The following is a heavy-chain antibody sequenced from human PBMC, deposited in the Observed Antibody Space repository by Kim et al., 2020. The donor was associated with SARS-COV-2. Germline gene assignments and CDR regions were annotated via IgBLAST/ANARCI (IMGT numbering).Heavy chain of an antibody. V-gene: IGHV4-39*01. D-gene: IGHD3-22*01. Sequence: SETLSLTCTVSGGSISSSSYYWGWIRQPPGKGLEWIGSIYYSGSTYYNPSLKSRVTISVDTSKNQFSLKLSSVTAADTAVYYCARRTEDFYYYDSSGYHDAFDIWGQGTMVTVSS. CDR1: GGSISSSSYY. J-gene: IGHJ3*02. CDR2: IYYSGST. CDR3: ARRTEDFYYYDSSGYHDAFDI.